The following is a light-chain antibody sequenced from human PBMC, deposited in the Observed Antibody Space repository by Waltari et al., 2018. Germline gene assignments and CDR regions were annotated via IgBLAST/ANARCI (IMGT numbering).Light chain of an antibody. J-gene: IGKJ4*01. CDR1: QSVNNF. Sequence: EIVLTQSPATLSLSPGERATLSCRASQSVNNFLGWYQQKPGQAPRLLIFDASNRAAGIPARFSGSGSRTDFTHTISSLEPEDFAVYYCQQNRDWPLTFGGGTRVEIK. V-gene: IGKV3-11*01. CDR2: DAS. CDR3: QQNRDWPLT.